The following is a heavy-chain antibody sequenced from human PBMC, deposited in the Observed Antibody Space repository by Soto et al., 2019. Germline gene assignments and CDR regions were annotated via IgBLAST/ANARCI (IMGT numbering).Heavy chain of an antibody. CDR3: AIAYDDVDFDY. CDR2: ISYDGSNK. CDR1: GFTFSSYA. V-gene: IGHV3-30-3*01. D-gene: IGHD3-16*01. Sequence: QVQLVESGRGVVQPGRSLRLSCAASGFTFSSYAMHWVRQAPGKGLEWMAVISYDGSNKYYADSVKGRVTISRDISMNTLYLQMNSVRSEDTAVYYCAIAYDDVDFDYWGQGTLVTVSS. J-gene: IGHJ4*02.